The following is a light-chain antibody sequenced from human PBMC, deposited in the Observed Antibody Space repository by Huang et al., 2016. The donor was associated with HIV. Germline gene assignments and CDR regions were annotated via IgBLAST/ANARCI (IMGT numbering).Light chain of an antibody. CDR2: WAS. CDR1: QSVLYSSNNNDY. V-gene: IGKV4-1*01. Sequence: DIVMTQSPDSLAVSLGERATINCKSSQSVLYSSNNNDYLAWYQQKPRQPPKLLISWASTREAGVPDRFSGSGSGTDFTLTISSLQAEDVAVYYCQQYYSTPLTFGGGTKVEIK. J-gene: IGKJ4*01. CDR3: QQYYSTPLT.